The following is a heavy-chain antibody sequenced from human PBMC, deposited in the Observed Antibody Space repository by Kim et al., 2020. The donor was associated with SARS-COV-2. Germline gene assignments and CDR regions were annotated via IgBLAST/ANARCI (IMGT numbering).Heavy chain of an antibody. CDR3: ARPPPSRYQPMDV. Sequence: YNPSLKSRVSISVDTSKNQFSLELGSVTAADTAVYYCARPPPSRYQPMDVWGPGTTVTVSS. J-gene: IGHJ6*02. D-gene: IGHD2-2*01. V-gene: IGHV4-61*07.